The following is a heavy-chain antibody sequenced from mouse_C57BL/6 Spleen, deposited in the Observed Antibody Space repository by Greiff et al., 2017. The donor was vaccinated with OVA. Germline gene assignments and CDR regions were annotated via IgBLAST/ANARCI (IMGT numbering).Heavy chain of an antibody. Sequence: VQLQQSGPGLVKPSQSLSLTCSVTGYSITSGYYWNWIRQFPGNKLEWMGYISYDGSNNYNPSLKNRISITRDTSKNQFFLKLNSVTTEDTATYYCARGGSSVPFDYWGQGTTLTVSS. CDR3: ARGGSSVPFDY. V-gene: IGHV3-6*01. J-gene: IGHJ2*01. D-gene: IGHD3-2*02. CDR2: ISYDGSN. CDR1: GYSITSGYY.